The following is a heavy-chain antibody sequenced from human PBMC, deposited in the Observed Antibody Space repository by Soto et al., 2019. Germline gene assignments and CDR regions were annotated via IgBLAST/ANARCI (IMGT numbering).Heavy chain of an antibody. Sequence: KTSETLSLTCTVSGGSVSSGSYYWSWIRQPPGKGLKWIGYIYYSGSTNYNPSLKSRVTISVDTSKNQFSLKLSSVTAADTAVYYCHGDYYGSGSLDYWGQGTLVTVSS. D-gene: IGHD3-10*01. CDR1: GGSVSSGSYY. J-gene: IGHJ4*02. CDR2: IYYSGST. V-gene: IGHV4-61*01. CDR3: HGDYYGSGSLDY.